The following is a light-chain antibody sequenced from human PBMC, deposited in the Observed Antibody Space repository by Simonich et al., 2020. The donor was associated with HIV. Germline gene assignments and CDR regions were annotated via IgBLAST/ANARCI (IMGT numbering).Light chain of an antibody. V-gene: IGLV2-14*03. CDR1: SRDVGGYNY. Sequence: QSALTQPAPVSGSPGQSITISCTGTSRDVGGYNYVSWYQQHPGKAPKLMIYDVRNRPSGVPNRFSGSKSGNTASLTISGLQAEDEADYYCSSYTSSSTWVFGGGTKLTVL. J-gene: IGLJ3*02. CDR2: DVR. CDR3: SSYTSSSTWV.